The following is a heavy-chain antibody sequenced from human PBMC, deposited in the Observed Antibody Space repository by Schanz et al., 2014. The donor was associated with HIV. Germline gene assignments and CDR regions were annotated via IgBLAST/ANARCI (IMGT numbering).Heavy chain of an antibody. CDR3: ARDCLGGCPADY. CDR2: ISSSSTTI. Sequence: EVQLVESGGGLVQPGGSLRLSCAVSGFTFSSYSMNWVRQAPGKGLEWVSYISSSSTTIYYADSVKGRFTISRDNAKNSLYLQMNSLRDEDTAVYYCARDCLGGCPADYWGQGTLIIVSS. CDR1: GFTFSSYS. V-gene: IGHV3-48*02. J-gene: IGHJ4*02. D-gene: IGHD6-19*01.